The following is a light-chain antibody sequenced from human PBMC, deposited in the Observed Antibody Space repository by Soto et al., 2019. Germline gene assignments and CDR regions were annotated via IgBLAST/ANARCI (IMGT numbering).Light chain of an antibody. Sequence: ETVLTQSPGTLSLSPGERATLSCSASQSVSSSSLAWYQQRPGQAPRLLIYGTSSRATGIPARFSGSGSGTEFTLTISSLQPEDVATYYCQKYNSAPPRTFGQGTKVDIK. CDR1: QSVSSSS. V-gene: IGKV3-20*01. CDR2: GTS. CDR3: QKYNSAPPRT. J-gene: IGKJ1*01.